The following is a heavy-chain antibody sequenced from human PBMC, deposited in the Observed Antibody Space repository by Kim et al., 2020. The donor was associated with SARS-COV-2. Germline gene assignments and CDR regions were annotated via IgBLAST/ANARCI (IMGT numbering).Heavy chain of an antibody. CDR3: ARGQPLDY. CDR1: GGSIRSGGKF. V-gene: IGHV4-31*03. Sequence: SETLSLTCSVSGGSIRSGGKFWTWLRQHPAKGLEWIGYISTSGNPHYSPSLRSRVSISLQTSENQFSLELTSVTAADTAVYYCARGQPLDYWGQGILVTVSS. CDR2: ISTSGNP. J-gene: IGHJ4*02. D-gene: IGHD2-2*01.